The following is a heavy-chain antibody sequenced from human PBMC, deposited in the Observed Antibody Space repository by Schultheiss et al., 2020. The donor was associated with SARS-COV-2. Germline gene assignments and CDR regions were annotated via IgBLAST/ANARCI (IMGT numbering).Heavy chain of an antibody. D-gene: IGHD1-1*01. J-gene: IGHJ6*03. V-gene: IGHV4-59*12. CDR2: IYHSGST. CDR1: GGSISSYY. CDR3: ARVVQLGPYYYYYYMDV. Sequence: SETLSLTCTVSGGSISSYYWSWIRQPPGKGLEWIGSIYHSGSTYYNPSLKSRVTISVDTSKNQFSLKLSSVTAADTAVYYCARVVQLGPYYYYYYMDVWGKGTTVTVSS.